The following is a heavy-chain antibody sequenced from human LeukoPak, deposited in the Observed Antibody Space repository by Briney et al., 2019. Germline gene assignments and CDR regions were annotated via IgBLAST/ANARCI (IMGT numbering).Heavy chain of an antibody. CDR3: ARGFSSDDLDY. Sequence: PGGSLRLSCAASGFTFSSYAMHWVRQAPGKGLEWVAVISYDGSNKYYAGSVKGRFTISRDNSKNTLYLQMNSLRAEDTAVYYCARGFSSDDLDYWGQGTLVTVSS. V-gene: IGHV3-30-3*01. J-gene: IGHJ4*02. CDR2: ISYDGSNK. CDR1: GFTFSSYA.